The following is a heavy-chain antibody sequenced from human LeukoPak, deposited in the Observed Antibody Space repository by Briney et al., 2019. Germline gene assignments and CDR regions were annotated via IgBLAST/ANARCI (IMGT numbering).Heavy chain of an antibody. J-gene: IGHJ4*02. D-gene: IGHD1-26*01. CDR3: ASRGSSKWELLR. CDR1: GFTFSDYS. CDR2: ISYDANTQ. Sequence: GGSLRLSCAASGFTFSDYSMNWVRQAPGKGLEWVAVISYDANTQYYADSVKGRFTISRDNSKDTLHLQMNGLRTEDTAVYYCASRGSSKWELLRWGQGTLVTVSS. V-gene: IGHV3-30*03.